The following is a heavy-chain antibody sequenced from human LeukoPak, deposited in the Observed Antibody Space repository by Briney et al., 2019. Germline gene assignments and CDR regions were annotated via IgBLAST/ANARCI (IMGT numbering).Heavy chain of an antibody. J-gene: IGHJ6*02. CDR1: GYTFTSYD. Sequence: ASVKVSCKASGYTFTSYDINWVRQATGQGLEWMGWINPNSGNTGYAQKFQGRVTMSRNTSISTAYMELSSLRSEDTAVYYCARAYSMVRGVDYYYYHGMDVWGQGTTVTVSS. CDR2: INPNSGNT. CDR3: ARAYSMVRGVDYYYYHGMDV. V-gene: IGHV1-8*01. D-gene: IGHD3-10*01.